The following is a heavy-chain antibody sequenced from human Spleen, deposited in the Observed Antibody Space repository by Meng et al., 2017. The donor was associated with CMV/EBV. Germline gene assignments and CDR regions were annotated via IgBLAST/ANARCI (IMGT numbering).Heavy chain of an antibody. CDR1: GFTFSSYG. CDR2: ISYDGSDK. J-gene: IGHJ6*02. CDR3: ARFWDYYFYYGMDV. D-gene: IGHD3-16*01. Sequence: GESLKISCAASGFTFSSYGMHWVRQAPGKGLEWVAVISYDGSDKYYADSVKGRFTISRDSSKNTLFLQMSSLRAEDTAVYFCARFWDYYFYYGMDVWGQGTTVTVSS. V-gene: IGHV3-30*12.